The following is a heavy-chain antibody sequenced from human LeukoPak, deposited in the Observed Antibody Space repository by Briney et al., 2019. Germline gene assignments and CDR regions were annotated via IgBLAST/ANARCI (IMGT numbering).Heavy chain of an antibody. Sequence: GGSLRLSCAASGFTFDDYAMHWVRQAPGKGLEWVSGISWNSGSIGYADSVKGRFTISRDNAKNSLYLQMNSLRAEDTALYYCAKAKYGSGDRFDPWGQGTLVTVSS. J-gene: IGHJ5*02. D-gene: IGHD3-10*01. CDR3: AKAKYGSGDRFDP. CDR1: GFTFDDYA. CDR2: ISWNSGSI. V-gene: IGHV3-9*01.